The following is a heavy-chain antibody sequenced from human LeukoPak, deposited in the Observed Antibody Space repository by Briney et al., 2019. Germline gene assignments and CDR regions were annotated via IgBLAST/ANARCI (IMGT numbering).Heavy chain of an antibody. D-gene: IGHD2-2*01. Sequence: GASVKVSCKASGYAFTSYGISWVRQAPGQGLEWMGWISAYNGNTNYAQKLQGRVTMTTDTSTSTAYMELRSLRSDDTAVYYCAIAEVDNWFDPWGQGTLVTVSS. CDR2: ISAYNGNT. CDR1: GYAFTSYG. V-gene: IGHV1-18*01. CDR3: AIAEVDNWFDP. J-gene: IGHJ5*02.